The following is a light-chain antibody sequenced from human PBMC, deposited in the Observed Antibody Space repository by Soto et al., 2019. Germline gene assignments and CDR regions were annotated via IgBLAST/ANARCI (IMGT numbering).Light chain of an antibody. V-gene: IGLV1-47*01. CDR2: RNN. Sequence: SVLTQPPSASWTPGQRITISCSGSSSNIGNNYGYWYQQLPGTAPKLLIYRNNQRPSGVPDRFSGSKSGTSASLAISGLRSEDEADYYCAAWDDSLSGPVFGGGTKVTVL. J-gene: IGLJ2*01. CDR3: AAWDDSLSGPV. CDR1: SSNIGNNY.